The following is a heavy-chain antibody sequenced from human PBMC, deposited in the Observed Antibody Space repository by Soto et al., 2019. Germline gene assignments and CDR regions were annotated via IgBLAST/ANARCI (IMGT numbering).Heavy chain of an antibody. CDR2: ISYDGSNK. V-gene: IGHV3-30*18. CDR1: GFAFDTYG. D-gene: IGHD4-17*01. Sequence: GGSLRLSCAASGFAFDTYGMHWVRQAPGKGLEWVAVISYDGSNKYFADSVKGRFTISRDNSENTLYLQMNSLRAEDSAVYFCVKESHYGFLDYWGQGALVTASS. CDR3: VKESHYGFLDY. J-gene: IGHJ4*02.